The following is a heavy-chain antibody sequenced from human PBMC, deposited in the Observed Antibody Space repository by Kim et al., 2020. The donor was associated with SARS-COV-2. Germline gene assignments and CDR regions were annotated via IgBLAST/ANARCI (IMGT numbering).Heavy chain of an antibody. CDR2: IYHSGST. CDR1: GGSISSSNW. V-gene: IGHV4-4*02. D-gene: IGHD1-1*01. J-gene: IGHJ4*02. CDR3: ARVGVEGYTIGGGLDY. Sequence: SETLSLTCAVSGGSISSSNWWSWVRQPPGKGLEWIVEIYHSGSTNYNPSLKSRVTISVDKSKNQFSLKLSSVTAADTAVYYCARVGVEGYTIGGGLDYWGQGTLVTVSS.